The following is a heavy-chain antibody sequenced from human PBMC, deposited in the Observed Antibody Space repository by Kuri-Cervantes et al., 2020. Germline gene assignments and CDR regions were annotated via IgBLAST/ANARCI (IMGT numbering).Heavy chain of an antibody. CDR2: ISGSGGST. J-gene: IGHJ5*02. CDR3: AKSIRGVRGVIIGWFDP. CDR1: GFTFSSNA. V-gene: IGHV3-23*01. D-gene: IGHD3-10*01. Sequence: GESLKISCAASGFTFSSNAMSWVRQAPGKGLEWVSAISGSGGSTYYPDSVKGRFTISRGNSKNTLYLQMNSLRAEDTAVYYCAKSIRGVRGVIIGWFDPWGQGTLVTVSS.